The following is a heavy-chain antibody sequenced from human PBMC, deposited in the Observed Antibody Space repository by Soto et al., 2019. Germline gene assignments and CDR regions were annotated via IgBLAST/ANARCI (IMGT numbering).Heavy chain of an antibody. V-gene: IGHV1-46*01. D-gene: IGHD6-19*01. CDR1: GYTFTSRY. CDR3: XXGDVQSSGWNLAS. J-gene: IGHJ5*01. CDR2: IDPRGGGE. Sequence: QVQLVQTGAEVRKPGASVKLSCKTSGYTFTSRYLHWVRQGPGQGLEWMGKIDPRGGGERYAQKXXXXXXXXXXXXXXXXXXXXXXXXXXXXXXXXXXXGDVQSSGWNLASWGQGTLVTVSS.